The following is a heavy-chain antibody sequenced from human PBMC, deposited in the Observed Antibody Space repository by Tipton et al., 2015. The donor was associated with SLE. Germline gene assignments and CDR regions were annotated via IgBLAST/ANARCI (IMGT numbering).Heavy chain of an antibody. Sequence: GLVKPSETLSLTCTVSGGSISSHYWSWIRQPPGKGLEWIGYIYYSGSISYNPSLKSRVTISVDTSKNQFSLKLSSVTAADTAVYYCATVAPSEYYFDYWGQGTLVTVSS. CDR1: GGSISSHY. CDR3: ATVAPSEYYFDY. CDR2: IYYSGSI. V-gene: IGHV4-59*11. J-gene: IGHJ4*02. D-gene: IGHD2-21*01.